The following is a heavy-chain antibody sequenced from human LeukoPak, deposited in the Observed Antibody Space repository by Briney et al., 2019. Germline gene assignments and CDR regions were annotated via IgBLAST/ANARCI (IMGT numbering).Heavy chain of an antibody. CDR3: ARGVPVLLWFGEPQLGFDP. J-gene: IGHJ5*02. Sequence: PSGTLSLTCAVSGDSISSSKWWSWVRQPPGKGLEWIGEIYHSGSANCNPSLKSRVTISVDKSKNQFSLKLSSVTAADTAVYYCARGVPVLLWFGEPQLGFDPWGQGTLVTVSS. CDR2: IYHSGSA. V-gene: IGHV4-4*02. D-gene: IGHD3-10*01. CDR1: GDSISSSKW.